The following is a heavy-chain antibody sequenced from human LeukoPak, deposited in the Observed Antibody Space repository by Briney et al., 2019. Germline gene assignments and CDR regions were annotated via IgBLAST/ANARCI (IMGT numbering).Heavy chain of an antibody. CDR3: AREYPNTLYFDN. D-gene: IGHD1/OR15-1a*01. CDR2: INPGGGNT. Sequence: GASVKVSCKASGYTFTSYYVHWVRQAPGQGLEWMGIINPGGGNTGRAQKFQGRVTMTRDTSTSTVYMELTSLRSEDTAVYYCAREYPNTLYFDNWGQGTPVTVCS. J-gene: IGHJ4*02. CDR1: GYTFTSYY. V-gene: IGHV1-46*01.